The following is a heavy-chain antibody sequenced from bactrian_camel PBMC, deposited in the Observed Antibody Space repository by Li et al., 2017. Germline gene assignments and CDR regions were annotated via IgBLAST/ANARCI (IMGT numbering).Heavy chain of an antibody. D-gene: IGHD2*01. V-gene: IGHV3S26*01. CDR2: IGSGGGT. CDR1: GYLDSRHC. J-gene: IGHJ4*01. Sequence: HVQLVESGGGLVQPGESLRLSCVASGYLDSRHCMTWFRQAPGKELEGVATIGSGGGTTYADFVKGRFTISKDNANHTLDLQMNSLKPEDSAMYYCAAVCRYSNCRGTCVLRVNEYWYWGQGTQVTVS. CDR3: AAVCRYSNCRGTCVLRVNEYWY.